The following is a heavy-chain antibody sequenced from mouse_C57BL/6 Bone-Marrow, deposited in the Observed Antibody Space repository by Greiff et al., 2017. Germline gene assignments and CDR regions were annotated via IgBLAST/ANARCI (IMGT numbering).Heavy chain of an antibody. J-gene: IGHJ2*01. CDR2: INPGSGGT. CDR1: GYAFTNYL. V-gene: IGHV1-54*01. D-gene: IGHD1-1*01. Sequence: QVQLQQSGAELVRPGTSVKVSCKASGYAFTNYLIEWVKQRPGQGLEWIGVINPGSGGTNYNEKFKGKATLTADKSSSTAYMQLSSLTSEDSAVYFCSREGIYYYGSKYFDYWGQGTTLTVSS. CDR3: SREGIYYYGSKYFDY.